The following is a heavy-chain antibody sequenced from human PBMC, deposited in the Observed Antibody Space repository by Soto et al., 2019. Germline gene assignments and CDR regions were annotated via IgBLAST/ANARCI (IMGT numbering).Heavy chain of an antibody. CDR1: GCTFRSYA. CDR2: LSGSGGST. J-gene: IGHJ4*02. V-gene: IGHV3-23*01. Sequence: VGSLRISCATSGCTFRSYAISWVRRAPWKGLEWVSALSGSGGSTYYADSVKGRFTISRDNSKNTLYLQMNSLRAEDTAVYYCAQDRSAYSGYGLLDYWGKGTLVTVSS. D-gene: IGHD5-12*01. CDR3: AQDRSAYSGYGLLDY.